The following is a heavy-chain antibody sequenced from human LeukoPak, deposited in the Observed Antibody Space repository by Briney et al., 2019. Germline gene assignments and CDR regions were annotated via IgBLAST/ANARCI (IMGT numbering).Heavy chain of an antibody. CDR3: ARDRVPTPPRRRDAFDI. Sequence: PGRSLRLSCAASGFTFSSYGMHWVRQAPGKGLEWVAVISYDGSNKYYADSVKGRFTISRDNAKNSLYLQMNSLRAEDTALYYCARDRVPTPPRRRDAFDIWGQGTMVTVSS. CDR2: ISYDGSNK. D-gene: IGHD6-6*01. CDR1: GFTFSSYG. V-gene: IGHV3-30*03. J-gene: IGHJ3*02.